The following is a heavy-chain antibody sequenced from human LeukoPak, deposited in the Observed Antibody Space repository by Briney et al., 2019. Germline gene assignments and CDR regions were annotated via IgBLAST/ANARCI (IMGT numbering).Heavy chain of an antibody. V-gene: IGHV3-30*02. J-gene: IGHJ4*02. D-gene: IGHD5-18*01. CDR3: AKDLRVYSYGYYFDC. CDR2: MRHDESFD. Sequence: GGSLRLSCAASGFTFSSYGRHWVRQAPGKGLEWVALMRHDESFDYYADSVKRRFTISRDNSRNTLYLQMNRLRTEDTAVYYRAKDLRVYSYGYYFDCWGQGTLVTVSS. CDR1: GFTFSSYG.